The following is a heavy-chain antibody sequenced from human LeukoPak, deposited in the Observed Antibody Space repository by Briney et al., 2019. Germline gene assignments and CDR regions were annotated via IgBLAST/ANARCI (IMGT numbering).Heavy chain of an antibody. CDR3: ARDPVLGYCSSTSCYYYYYMDV. D-gene: IGHD2-2*01. Sequence: PSETLSLTCTVSGGSISSYYWSWIRQPAGKGLEWIGRIYTSGSTNYNPSLKSRVTMSVDTSKNQFSLKLSSVTAADTAVYYCARDPVLGYCSSTSCYYYYYMDVWGKGTTVTVSS. CDR1: GGSISSYY. J-gene: IGHJ6*03. CDR2: IYTSGST. V-gene: IGHV4-4*07.